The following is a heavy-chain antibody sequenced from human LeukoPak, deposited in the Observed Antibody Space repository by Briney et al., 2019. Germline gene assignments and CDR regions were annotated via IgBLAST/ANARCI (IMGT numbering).Heavy chain of an antibody. V-gene: IGHV4-59*01. Sequence: SETLSLTRTVSGGSISSYYWSWIRQPPGKGLEWTGYIFYSGNTKYNPSLKSRVTISVDTSKNQFSLKLSSVTAADTAVYYCASLSGNYYPSYFNYWGQGTLVTVSS. CDR3: ASLSGNYYPSYFNY. CDR1: GGSISSYY. J-gene: IGHJ4*02. CDR2: IFYSGNT. D-gene: IGHD1-26*01.